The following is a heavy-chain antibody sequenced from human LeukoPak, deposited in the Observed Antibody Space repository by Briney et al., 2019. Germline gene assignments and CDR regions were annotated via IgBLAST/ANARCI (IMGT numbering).Heavy chain of an antibody. CDR2: INPNSGGT. D-gene: IGHD2-21*02. CDR1: GYTFTGYY. Sequence: ASVKVSCKASGYTFTGYYMHWVRQAPGQGLEWMGWINPNSGGTNYAQKFQGRVTMTRDTSISTAYMELSRLRSDDTAVYYCARGLDRGTGDLPYWRQGTLVTVSS. V-gene: IGHV1-2*02. CDR3: ARGLDRGTGDLPY. J-gene: IGHJ4*02.